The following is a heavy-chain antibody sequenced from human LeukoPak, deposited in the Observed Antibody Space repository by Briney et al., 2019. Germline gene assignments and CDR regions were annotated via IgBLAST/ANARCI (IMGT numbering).Heavy chain of an antibody. Sequence: ASVKVSCKASGYTFTGYYMHWVRQAPGQGLEWMGWINPNSGGTNYAQKFQGWVTMTRDTSISTAYMELSRLRSDDSAVYYCARVNGIAVAGWAYGEFDYWGQGTLVTVSS. CDR1: GYTFTGYY. CDR3: ARVNGIAVAGWAYGEFDY. D-gene: IGHD6-19*01. CDR2: INPNSGGT. V-gene: IGHV1-2*04. J-gene: IGHJ4*02.